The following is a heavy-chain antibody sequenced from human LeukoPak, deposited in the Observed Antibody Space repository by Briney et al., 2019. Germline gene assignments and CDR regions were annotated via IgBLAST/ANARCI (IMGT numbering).Heavy chain of an antibody. CDR3: ARGGYSYSSSWYYFDY. Sequence: PLETLSLTCTVSGGSISGYYWSWIRQFPGKGLECIGYIYYSGSTNYNPSLESRVTMSVDTSKNQFSLELSSVTAADTAVYSCARGGYSYSSSWYYFDYWGQGALVTVSS. J-gene: IGHJ4*02. D-gene: IGHD6-13*01. V-gene: IGHV4-59*01. CDR2: IYYSGST. CDR1: GGSISGYY.